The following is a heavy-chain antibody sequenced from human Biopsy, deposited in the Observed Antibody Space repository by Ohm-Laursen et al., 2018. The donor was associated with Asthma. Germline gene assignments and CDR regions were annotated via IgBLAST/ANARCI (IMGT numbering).Heavy chain of an antibody. V-gene: IGHV3-33*01. J-gene: IGHJ5*02. CDR3: ASESYLRGFGHSLDL. CDR2: ILSDGGEP. Sequence: SLRLSCAAAGFTFRHYALHWVRQAPGKGLEWVAFILSDGGEPSYADSVKGRFSISRDNSKSTVYLQMNSLRAGDTAVYYCASESYLRGFGHSLDLWGQGTQVTFS. D-gene: IGHD5-12*01. CDR1: GFTFRHYA.